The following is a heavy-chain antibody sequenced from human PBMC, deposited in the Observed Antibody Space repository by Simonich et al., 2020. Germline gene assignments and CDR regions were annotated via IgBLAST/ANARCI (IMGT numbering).Heavy chain of an antibody. J-gene: IGHJ4*02. Sequence: EVQLVESGGCLVKPVGSLRLSCAASVYTFSSYWMSWVRQTPGKGLEWEAKIKKEGREKVYVDYVKGRFTISRDNAKNSLYLQMNSRRAEDTAVYYCARDREVYGSGSYYNYWGQGTLVTVSS. CDR2: IKKEGREK. CDR1: VYTFSSYW. D-gene: IGHD3-10*01. CDR3: ARDREVYGSGSYYNY. V-gene: IGHV3-7*01.